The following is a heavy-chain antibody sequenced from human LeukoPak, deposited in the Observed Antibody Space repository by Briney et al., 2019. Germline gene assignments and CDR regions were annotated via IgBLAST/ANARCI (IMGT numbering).Heavy chain of an antibody. CDR1: GGSINSYD. V-gene: IGHV4-4*07. CDR2: IDISGSS. Sequence: SETLSLTCTVSGGSINSYDWSWIRQPAGKGLEWIGRIDISGSSEYNPSLKSRLTMSVDTSKNQFSLKLSSVTAADTAVYYCARDRDVTGPYYYYMDVWGKGTTVTISS. D-gene: IGHD2-21*01. J-gene: IGHJ6*03. CDR3: ARDRDVTGPYYYYMDV.